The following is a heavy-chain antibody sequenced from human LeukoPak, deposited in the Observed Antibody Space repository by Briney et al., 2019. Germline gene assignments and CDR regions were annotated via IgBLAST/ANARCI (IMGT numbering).Heavy chain of an antibody. Sequence: PGGSLRLSCAASGFTFSNYGMNWVRQAPGKGLEWVSVTDTSGVITYYTDSVKGRFTISRDNPKNTLNLQMDSLRVEDTAVYYCAKGDTGVIRRYYLDSWGQGTLVTVSS. D-gene: IGHD5-18*01. CDR2: TDTSGVIT. J-gene: IGHJ4*02. CDR3: AKGDTGVIRRYYLDS. CDR1: GFTFSNYG. V-gene: IGHV3-23*05.